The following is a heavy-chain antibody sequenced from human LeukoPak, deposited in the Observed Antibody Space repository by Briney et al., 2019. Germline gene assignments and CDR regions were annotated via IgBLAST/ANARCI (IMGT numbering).Heavy chain of an antibody. D-gene: IGHD2-15*01. Sequence: ASVKVSCKASGYTFTSYGISWVRQAPGQGLEWMGWINTNTGNPTYAQGFTGRFVFSLDTSVSTAYLQISSLKAEDTAVYYCARVGGYCSASMCYPKYWGQGTLVTVSS. CDR1: GYTFTSYG. V-gene: IGHV7-4-1*02. J-gene: IGHJ4*02. CDR2: INTNTGNP. CDR3: ARVGGYCSASMCYPKY.